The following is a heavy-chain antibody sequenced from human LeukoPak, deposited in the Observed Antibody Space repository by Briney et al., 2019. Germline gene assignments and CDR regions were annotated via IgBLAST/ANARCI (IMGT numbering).Heavy chain of an antibody. Sequence: GGSLRLSCAASGFTFDDYAMHWVRQAPGKGLEWVSGISWNRGSIGYADSVKGRFTISRDNAKNTLYLQMNSLRAEDTALYYCAKEDKISFGGVIVDWGQGTLVTVSS. J-gene: IGHJ4*02. D-gene: IGHD3-16*02. CDR2: ISWNRGSI. V-gene: IGHV3-9*01. CDR3: AKEDKISFGGVIVD. CDR1: GFTFDDYA.